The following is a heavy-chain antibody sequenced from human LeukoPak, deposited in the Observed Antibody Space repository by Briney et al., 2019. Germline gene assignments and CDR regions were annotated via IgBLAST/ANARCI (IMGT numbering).Heavy chain of an antibody. CDR2: ISSSSSTI. J-gene: IGHJ4*02. V-gene: IGHV3-48*04. D-gene: IGHD3-22*01. CDR1: GFTFSTYS. CDR3: ARDDNYYDSSGYYSLHYFDY. Sequence: GGSLRLSCAASGFTFSTYSMNWVRQAPGKGLEWVSYISSSSSTIYYADSVKGRFTISRDNAKNSLYLQTNSLRAEDTAVYYCARDDNYYDSSGYYSLHYFDYWGQGTLVTVSS.